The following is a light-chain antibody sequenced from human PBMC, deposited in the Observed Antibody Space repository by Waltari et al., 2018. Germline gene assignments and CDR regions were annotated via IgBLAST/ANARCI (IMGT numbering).Light chain of an antibody. CDR3: QQFRSSPWT. J-gene: IGKJ1*01. Sequence: EIVLTQSPGTLSLSPEERATLSCRASQSVGTNYLAWYQQKPGQAPRLLIYGKYSRATAIPVRFSGSGYRTDVTLTISRLEPEDFSVYYCQQFRSSPWTCGHGTKMEIK. CDR1: QSVGTNY. V-gene: IGKV3-20*01. CDR2: GKY.